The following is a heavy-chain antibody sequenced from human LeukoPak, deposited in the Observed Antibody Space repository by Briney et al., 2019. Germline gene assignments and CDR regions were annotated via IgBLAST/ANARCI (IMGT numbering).Heavy chain of an antibody. V-gene: IGHV3-7*02. CDR3: ARAPARARLDY. Sequence: PGGSPKLFCSASGFNFSSYWMYWVRQGPGKGLGLVASIKLDGSEQYYVDSVKGRFTISRDNAKSSLYLQMNSLRAEDTAVYYCARAPARARLDYWGQGTLVTVSS. CDR1: GFNFSSYW. D-gene: IGHD6-6*01. CDR2: IKLDGSEQ. J-gene: IGHJ4*02.